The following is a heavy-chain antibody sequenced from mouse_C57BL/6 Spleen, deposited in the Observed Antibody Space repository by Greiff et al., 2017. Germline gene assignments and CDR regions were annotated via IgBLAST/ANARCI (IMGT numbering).Heavy chain of an antibody. J-gene: IGHJ2*01. V-gene: IGHV1-9*01. D-gene: IGHD1-1*01. CDR2: ILPGSGST. CDR1: GYTFTGYW. Sequence: KLSCKATGYTFTGYWKERVKQRPGHGLEWIGEILPGSGSTYYNEKFKGKATFIADTSSNTASMQISSLTAEDSAIYYCARRMSVITTYYFDDWGQGTTLTVSS. CDR3: ARRMSVITTYYFDD.